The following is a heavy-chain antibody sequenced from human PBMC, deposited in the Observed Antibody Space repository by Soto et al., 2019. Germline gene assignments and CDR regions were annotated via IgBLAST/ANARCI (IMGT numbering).Heavy chain of an antibody. CDR3: ARSVYYGSGSYN. CDR2: IYYSGST. V-gene: IGHV4-39*01. J-gene: IGHJ4*02. D-gene: IGHD3-10*01. Sequence: SETLSLTCTVSGGSISSSSYYWGWIRQPPGKGLEWIGSIYYSGSTYYNPSLKSRVTISVDTSKNQFSLKLSSVTAADTAVYYCARSVYYGSGSYNWGQATLVT. CDR1: GGSISSSSYY.